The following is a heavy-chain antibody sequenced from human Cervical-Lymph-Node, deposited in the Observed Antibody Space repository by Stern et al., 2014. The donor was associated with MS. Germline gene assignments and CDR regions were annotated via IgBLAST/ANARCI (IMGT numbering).Heavy chain of an antibody. J-gene: IGHJ5*02. V-gene: IGHV4-4*02. CDR1: GDSISSNNW. CDR3: ARVSLSDYDYFDP. CDR2: IHHSGTT. Sequence: QLQLQESGPGLVRPSETLSLTCVVSGDSISSNNWWSWVRQSPEKGLEWIGEIHHSGTTNYAPSFKSRLTISLDKAKNHFSLKVNSVTAADTAVYHCARVSLSDYDYFDPWGQGTLVTVSS. D-gene: IGHD5-12*01.